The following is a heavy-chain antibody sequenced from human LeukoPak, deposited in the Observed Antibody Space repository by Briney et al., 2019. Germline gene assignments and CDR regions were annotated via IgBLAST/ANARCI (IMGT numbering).Heavy chain of an antibody. CDR3: AKDYSGSYYFRTLDY. D-gene: IGHD1-26*01. V-gene: IGHV3-23*01. CDR2: ISGSGGST. CDR1: GFTFSSYG. J-gene: IGHJ4*02. Sequence: PGGSLRLSCAASGFTFSSYGMSWVRQAPGKGLEWVSAISGSGGSTYYADSVKGRFTISRDNSKNTLYLQMNSLRAEDTAVYYCAKDYSGSYYFRTLDYWGQGTLVTVSS.